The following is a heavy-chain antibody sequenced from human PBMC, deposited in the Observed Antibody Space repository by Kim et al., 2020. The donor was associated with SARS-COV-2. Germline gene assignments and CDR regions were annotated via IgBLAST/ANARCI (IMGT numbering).Heavy chain of an antibody. CDR2: VSFDETKK. Sequence: GGSLRLSCAASGFTFSNFAMHWVRLAPGKGLEWVALVSFDETKKYYVDAVQGRFTVSRDNSKNTLYLQMNGLRTDDTALYYCAKDLGLPDGATGAFDYWGQGTPVTVSS. J-gene: IGHJ4*02. CDR1: GFTFSNFA. V-gene: IGHV3-30*18. D-gene: IGHD4-17*01. CDR3: AKDLGLPDGATGAFDY.